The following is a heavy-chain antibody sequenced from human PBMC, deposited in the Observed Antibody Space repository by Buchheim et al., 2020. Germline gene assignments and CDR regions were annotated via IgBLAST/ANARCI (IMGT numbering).Heavy chain of an antibody. CDR3: AKDGRP. Sequence: QVQPVESGGGVVQPGRSLRLSCAASGFTFSSYGMHWVRQAPGKGLEWVAVISYDGSNKYYADSVKGRFTISRDNSKNTLYLQMNSLRAYDTAVYYYAKDGRPSGQGPL. CDR1: GFTFSSYG. V-gene: IGHV3-30*18. J-gene: IGHJ5*02. CDR2: ISYDGSNK.